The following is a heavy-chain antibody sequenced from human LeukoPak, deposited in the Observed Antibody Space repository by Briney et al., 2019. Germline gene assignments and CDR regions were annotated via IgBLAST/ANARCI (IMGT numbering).Heavy chain of an antibody. CDR2: IYHSGST. D-gene: IGHD3-22*01. CDR1: GGSISSGGYS. Sequence: SQTLSLTCAVSGGSISSGGYSWSWIRQPPGKGLERIGYIYHSGSTYYNPSLKSRVTISVDRSKNQFSLKLSSVTAADTAVYYCARAPYYYDSSGYHYYYGMDVWGQGTTVTVSS. J-gene: IGHJ6*02. V-gene: IGHV4-30-2*01. CDR3: ARAPYYYDSSGYHYYYGMDV.